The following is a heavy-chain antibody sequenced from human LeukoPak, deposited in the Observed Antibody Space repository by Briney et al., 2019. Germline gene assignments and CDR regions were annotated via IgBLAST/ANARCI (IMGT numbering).Heavy chain of an antibody. CDR3: AKAPKPYYYYYMDV. Sequence: GGSLRLSCAASGFTFSSYAMSWVRQAPGKGLEWVSAISGSGGSTYYADSVKGRFTISRDNAKNSLYLQMNSLRTEDTALYYCAKAPKPYYYYYMDVWGKGTTVTVSS. V-gene: IGHV3-23*01. D-gene: IGHD1-14*01. J-gene: IGHJ6*03. CDR1: GFTFSSYA. CDR2: ISGSGGST.